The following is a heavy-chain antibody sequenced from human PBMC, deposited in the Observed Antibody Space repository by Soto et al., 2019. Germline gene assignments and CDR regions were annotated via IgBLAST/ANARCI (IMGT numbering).Heavy chain of an antibody. J-gene: IGHJ4*02. CDR3: VSEVPTSAY. CDR2: ITSRGASK. CDR1: GFTFSDYY. Sequence: QVQLVESGGSLVKPGGSLRLSCAASGFTFSDYYMSWMRQAPGKGLEWVAYITSRGASKYYADSVKGRFTSSRDNAKNSLFLEMRGLRPEDTGVYYCVSEVPTSAYWGQGTLVTVSS. V-gene: IGHV3-11*01.